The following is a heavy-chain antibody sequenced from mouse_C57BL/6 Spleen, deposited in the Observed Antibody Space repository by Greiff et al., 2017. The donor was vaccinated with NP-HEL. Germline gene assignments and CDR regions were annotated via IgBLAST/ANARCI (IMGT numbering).Heavy chain of an antibody. CDR1: GFTFSSYA. CDR3: ARYYYGSSYEGEYAMDY. Sequence: EVKVVESGGGLVKPGGSLKLSCAASGFTFSSYAMSWVRQTPEKRLEWVATISDGGSYTYSPDNVKGRFTISSDNAKNNLYLQMSHLKSEDTAMYYCARYYYGSSYEGEYAMDYWGQGTSVTVSS. D-gene: IGHD1-1*01. J-gene: IGHJ4*01. V-gene: IGHV5-4*03. CDR2: ISDGGSYT.